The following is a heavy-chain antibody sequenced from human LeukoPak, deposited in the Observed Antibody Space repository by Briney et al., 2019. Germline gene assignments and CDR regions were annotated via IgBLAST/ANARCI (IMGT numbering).Heavy chain of an antibody. CDR1: GFTFSSYG. CDR3: AKGSGGSGSYSKYYFDY. D-gene: IGHD3-10*01. CDR2: ISGSGGST. Sequence: GGSLRLACAASGFTFSSYGMSWVRQAPGKGLEWVSAISGSGGSTYYADSVKGRFTISRDNSKNTLYLQMNSLRAEDTAVYYCAKGSGGSGSYSKYYFDYWGQGTLVTVSS. V-gene: IGHV3-23*01. J-gene: IGHJ4*02.